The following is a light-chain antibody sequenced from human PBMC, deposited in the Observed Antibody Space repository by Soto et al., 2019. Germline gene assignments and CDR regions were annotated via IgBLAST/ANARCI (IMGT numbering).Light chain of an antibody. Sequence: GEIVTITCRASQSVTSWLAWYQQKPGKAPKLLVYKASTLESGVPSRFSGSGSGTEFTLTISSLQPDDFATYYCQHYNSYSEAFGQGTKVDIK. CDR2: KAS. V-gene: IGKV1-5*03. CDR1: QSVTSW. CDR3: QHYNSYSEA. J-gene: IGKJ1*01.